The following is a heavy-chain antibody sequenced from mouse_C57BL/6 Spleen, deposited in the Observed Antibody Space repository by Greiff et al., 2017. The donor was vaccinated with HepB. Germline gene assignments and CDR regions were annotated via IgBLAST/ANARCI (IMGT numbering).Heavy chain of an antibody. Sequence: VQLQQPGAELVKPGASVKLSCKASGYTFTSYWMQWVKQRPGQGLEWIGEIDPSDSYTNYNQKFKGKATLTVDTSSSTAYMQLSSLTSEDSAVYNCAQRRRGAYWGQGTLVTVSA. CDR3: AQRRRGAY. J-gene: IGHJ3*01. D-gene: IGHD3-2*02. V-gene: IGHV1-50*01. CDR1: GYTFTSYW. CDR2: IDPSDSYT.